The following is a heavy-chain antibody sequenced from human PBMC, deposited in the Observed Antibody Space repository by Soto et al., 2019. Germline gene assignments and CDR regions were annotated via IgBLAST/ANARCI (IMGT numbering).Heavy chain of an antibody. J-gene: IGHJ4*02. D-gene: IGHD1-26*01. Sequence: QVQLQESGPGLVKPSQTLSLTCTVSGGSISSGGYYWSWIRQHPGKGLEWIGYIYYSGSTYYNPSLKSRVTISVDTSKHQFSLKLSSVTAADTAGYYCARALVGASSEPLFDYWGQGTLVTVSS. CDR3: ARALVGASSEPLFDY. V-gene: IGHV4-31*03. CDR1: GGSISSGGYY. CDR2: IYYSGST.